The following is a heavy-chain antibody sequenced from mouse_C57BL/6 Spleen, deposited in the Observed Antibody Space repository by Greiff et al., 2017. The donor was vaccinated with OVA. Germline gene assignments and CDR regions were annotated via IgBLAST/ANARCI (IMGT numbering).Heavy chain of an antibody. D-gene: IGHD1-1*01. Sequence: VQLQQSGAELVKPGASVKISCKASGYAFSSYWMNWVKQRPGKGLEWIGQIYPGDGGTNYTGKFKGKATLTAVQSSRTAYMQLSSLTSEDSAVYFCARRHYGSSYGGYFDVWGTGTTVTVSS. CDR3: ARRHYGSSYGGYFDV. J-gene: IGHJ1*03. CDR2: IYPGDGGT. CDR1: GYAFSSYW. V-gene: IGHV1-80*01.